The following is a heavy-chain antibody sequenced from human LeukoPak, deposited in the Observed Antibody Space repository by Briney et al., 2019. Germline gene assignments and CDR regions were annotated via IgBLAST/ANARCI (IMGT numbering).Heavy chain of an antibody. CDR1: GGSSSSSSYY. V-gene: IGHV4-39*01. J-gene: IGHJ4*02. CDR3: ARAKYGSGYYFDY. D-gene: IGHD3-10*01. Sequence: SETLSLTCTVSGGSSSSSSYYWGWIRQPPGKGLEWIGSIYYSGSTYYNPSLKSRVTISVDTSKNQFSLKLSSVTADTAVYYCARAKYGSGYYFDYWGQGTLVTVSS. CDR2: IYYSGST.